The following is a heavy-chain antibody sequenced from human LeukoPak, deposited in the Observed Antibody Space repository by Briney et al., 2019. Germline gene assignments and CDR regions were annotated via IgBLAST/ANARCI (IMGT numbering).Heavy chain of an antibody. J-gene: IGHJ4*02. D-gene: IGHD6-13*01. CDR3: ARDASSSWKGGFDY. CDR1: GFTVSSNY. Sequence: PGGSLRLSCAASGFTVSSNYMSWVRQAPGKGLEWVSVIYSGGSTYYADSVKGRFTISRHNSKNTLYLQMNSLRAEDTAVYYCARDASSSWKGGFDYWGQGTLVTVSS. CDR2: IYSGGST. V-gene: IGHV3-53*01.